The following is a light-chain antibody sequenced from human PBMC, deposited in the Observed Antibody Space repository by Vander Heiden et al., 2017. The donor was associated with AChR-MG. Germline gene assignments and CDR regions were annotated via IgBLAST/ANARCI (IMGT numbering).Light chain of an antibody. Sequence: DIQMTQSPSTLSASVGDRLTITCRASQSISSWLAWYQQKPGKAPKLLIYKASSLESGVPSRFSGSGSGTEFTLTISSLQPDDFATYYCQQYNTYWTFGQRTKVEIK. CDR2: KAS. CDR1: QSISSW. CDR3: QQYNTYWT. J-gene: IGKJ1*01. V-gene: IGKV1-5*03.